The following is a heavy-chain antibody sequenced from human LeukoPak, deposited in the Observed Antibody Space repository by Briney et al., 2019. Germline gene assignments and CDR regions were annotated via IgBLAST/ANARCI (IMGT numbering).Heavy chain of an antibody. Sequence: TSETLSLTCTVSGGSISSYYWSWIRQPPGKGLEWIGYIYYSGSTNYNPSLKSRVTISVDTSKNQFSLKLSSVTAADTAVYYCARLIISPYYDFWSGPEGRPKYYFDYWGQGTLVTVSS. CDR1: GGSISSYY. D-gene: IGHD3-3*01. CDR2: IYYSGST. V-gene: IGHV4-59*08. J-gene: IGHJ4*02. CDR3: ARLIISPYYDFWSGPEGRPKYYFDY.